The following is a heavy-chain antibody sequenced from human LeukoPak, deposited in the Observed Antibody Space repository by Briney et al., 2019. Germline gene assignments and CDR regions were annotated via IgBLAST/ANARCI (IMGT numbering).Heavy chain of an antibody. V-gene: IGHV3-21*01. D-gene: IGHD3-22*01. J-gene: IGHJ4*02. Sequence: PGGSLRLSCAASGFTFSSYIMNWVRQAPGKGLKWVSSISSSSSYIYYADSVKGRFTISRDNAKNSLYLQMNSLRAEDTAVYYCARVAMSDSSGYCDYWGQGTKVTVSS. CDR3: ARVAMSDSSGYCDY. CDR1: GFTFSSYI. CDR2: ISSSSSYI.